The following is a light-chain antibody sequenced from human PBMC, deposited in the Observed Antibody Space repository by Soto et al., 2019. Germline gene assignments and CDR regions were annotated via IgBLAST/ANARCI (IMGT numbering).Light chain of an antibody. CDR3: QQYGSSWWA. CDR2: GAS. V-gene: IGKV3-20*01. Sequence: EIVMTQSPATLSVSPGERATLSCRASQSVDTSNVAWYQQRPGQAPRVLIYGASNRAAGIPDRFSGSGSGTDFTLTISSLEPEDSAVYHCQQYGSSWWAFGHGTKVDIK. J-gene: IGKJ1*01. CDR1: QSVDTSN.